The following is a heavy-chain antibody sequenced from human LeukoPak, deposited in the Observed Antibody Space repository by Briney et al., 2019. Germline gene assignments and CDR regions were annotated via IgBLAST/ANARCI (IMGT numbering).Heavy chain of an antibody. CDR2: INPSGGST. CDR1: GYTFTSYY. D-gene: IGHD2-2*01. V-gene: IGHV1-46*01. CDR3: ARDPSYCSSTSCYGRAFDI. Sequence: ASVKVSCKASGYTFTSYYMHWVRQAPGQGLEWMGIINPSGGSTSYAQKFQGRVTMTRDTPTSTVYMELSSLRSEDTAVYYCARDPSYCSSTSCYGRAFDIWGQGTMVTVSS. J-gene: IGHJ3*02.